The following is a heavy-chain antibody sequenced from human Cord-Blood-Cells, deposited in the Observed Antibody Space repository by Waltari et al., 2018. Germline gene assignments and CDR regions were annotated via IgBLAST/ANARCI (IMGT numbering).Heavy chain of an antibody. J-gene: IGHJ4*02. D-gene: IGHD7-27*01. V-gene: IGHV1-69*01. Sequence: QVQLVQSGAEVKKPRSSVKVYCKAPGVPFRRSAISWVRAAPGLGLEWMGGIIPIFGTANYAQKFQGRVTITADESTSTAYMELSSLRSEDTAVYYCARDGKENWGFDYWGQGTLVTVSS. CDR3: ARDGKENWGFDY. CDR1: GVPFRRSA. CDR2: IIPIFGTA.